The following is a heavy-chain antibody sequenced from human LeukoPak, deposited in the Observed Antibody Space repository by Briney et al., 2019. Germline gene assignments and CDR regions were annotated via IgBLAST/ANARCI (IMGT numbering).Heavy chain of an antibody. J-gene: IGHJ3*02. CDR1: GFTFSDHY. D-gene: IGHD4-17*01. V-gene: IGHV3-11*04. CDR3: AREGDYGDAVAFDI. Sequence: GGSLRLSCAASGFTFSDHYMSWIRQAPGKGLEWVSYISSSGSTIYYADSVKGRFTISRDNAKNSLYLQMNSLRAEDTAVYYCAREGDYGDAVAFDIWGQGTMVTVSS. CDR2: ISSSGSTI.